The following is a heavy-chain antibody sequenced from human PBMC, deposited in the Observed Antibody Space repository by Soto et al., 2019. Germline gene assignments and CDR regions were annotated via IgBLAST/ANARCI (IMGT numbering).Heavy chain of an antibody. Sequence: ASVKVSCKASGYTFTSYDINWVRQATGQGLEWMGWMNPNSGNTGYAQKFQGRVTMTRNTSISTAYMELSSLRSEDTAVYYCARGSRSIAALSRYNWFDPWGQGTLVTVSS. CDR2: MNPNSGNT. V-gene: IGHV1-8*01. CDR1: GYTFTSYD. CDR3: ARGSRSIAALSRYNWFDP. J-gene: IGHJ5*02. D-gene: IGHD6-6*01.